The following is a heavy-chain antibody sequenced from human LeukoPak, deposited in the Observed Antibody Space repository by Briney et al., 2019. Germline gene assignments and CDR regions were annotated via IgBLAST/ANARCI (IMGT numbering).Heavy chain of an antibody. CDR1: GASISSGSNY. Sequence: SETLSLTCSVSGASISSGSNYWGWIRQPPGKTLEWIGSIYSSGSTYYNSSLQSRVIIIIDTPKNHFSLTLSSVTAADTAVYYCARRSWGDGYNYFDYWGQGTLVTVSS. D-gene: IGHD5-24*01. V-gene: IGHV4-39*07. CDR3: ARRSWGDGYNYFDY. J-gene: IGHJ4*02. CDR2: IYSSGST.